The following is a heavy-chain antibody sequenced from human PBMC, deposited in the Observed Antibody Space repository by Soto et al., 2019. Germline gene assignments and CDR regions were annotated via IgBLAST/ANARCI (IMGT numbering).Heavy chain of an antibody. J-gene: IGHJ4*02. CDR2: IWSDGSSK. CDR1: GFAFGNYG. D-gene: IGHD6-13*01. V-gene: IGHV3-33*01. Sequence: QVQLVESGGGVVQPGRSLTLSCAASGFAFGNYGIHWVRQAPGKGLEWVAVIWSDGSSKYYGDSVKGRFTISRDNSKNTVYLKMSRPRAEDTAVCYCARDWWEEPAGKEAVSQFDYWGQGTLVTVSS. CDR3: ARDWWEEPAGKEAVSQFDY.